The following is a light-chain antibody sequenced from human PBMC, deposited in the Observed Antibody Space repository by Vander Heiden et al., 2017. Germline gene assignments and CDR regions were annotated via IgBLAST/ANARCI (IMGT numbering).Light chain of an antibody. CDR2: QDN. CDR1: KLGDKY. V-gene: IGLV3-1*01. Sequence: SYELTQSPSVSVSPGQTASITCSGDKLGDKYVCWYQQRPGQSPVLVIYQDNKRPSGIPERFAGSNSGNTATLTISGTQAMDEADYYCQALDSSTAGVVFGGGTKLTVL. J-gene: IGLJ2*01. CDR3: QALDSSTAGVV.